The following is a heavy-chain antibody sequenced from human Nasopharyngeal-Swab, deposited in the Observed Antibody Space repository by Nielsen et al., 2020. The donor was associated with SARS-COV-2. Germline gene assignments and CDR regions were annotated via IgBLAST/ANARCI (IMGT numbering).Heavy chain of an antibody. J-gene: IGHJ4*02. V-gene: IGHV1-46*01. CDR2: INPSGGST. CDR3: ARDRYLIPSAAGKDY. CDR1: GYTFTSYY. Sequence: ASVKVSCKASGYTFTSYYMHWGRQPPAQGLEWMGIINPSGGSTSYAQKFHGRVPMTRDTSTSTVYMELSSMRSEATAVYYCARDRYLIPSAAGKDYWGQGTLVTVSS. D-gene: IGHD6-13*01.